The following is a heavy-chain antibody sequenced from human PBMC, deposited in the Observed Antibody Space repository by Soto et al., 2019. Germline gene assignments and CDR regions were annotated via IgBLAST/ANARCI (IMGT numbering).Heavy chain of an antibody. CDR3: AREDSIIIPAVSDF. Sequence: LSLTCTVSGGAISSSSYYWGWIRQPPGKGLEWVSSVSKSDYTYYSDSVKGRFTISRDNAKNSVSLQMNTLRAEDTAVYYCAREDSIIIPAVSDFWGQGTLVTVSS. V-gene: IGHV3-11*04. CDR1: GGAISSSSYY. D-gene: IGHD2-2*01. J-gene: IGHJ4*02. CDR2: VSKSDYT.